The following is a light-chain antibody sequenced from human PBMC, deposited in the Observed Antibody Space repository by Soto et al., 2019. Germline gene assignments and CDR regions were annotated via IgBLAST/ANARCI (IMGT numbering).Light chain of an antibody. Sequence: ETMLTQSPGTLTLTTGERATLHCRASQSVSNNYLAWYQQKPGQAPRLLIYGASNRATGIPDRFSGSGSGTDFTLTISRLEPEDFAVYYCQQYGSLGTFGQGTKVDIK. V-gene: IGKV3-20*01. CDR3: QQYGSLGT. CDR1: QSVSNNY. CDR2: GAS. J-gene: IGKJ1*01.